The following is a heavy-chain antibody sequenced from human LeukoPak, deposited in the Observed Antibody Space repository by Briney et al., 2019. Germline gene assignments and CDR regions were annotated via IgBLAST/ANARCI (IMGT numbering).Heavy chain of an antibody. V-gene: IGHV3-7*01. CDR2: IKQDGSEK. Sequence: GGSLRLSCAASGFTFSSYWMSWVRQAPGKGLEWVANIKQDGSEKYYVDSVKGRFTISRDNAKNSLYLQMNSLRAEDTAVYYCARAGVYCTNGVCYSESYVWGSYPPYYFDYWGQGTLVTVSS. CDR1: GFTFSSYW. J-gene: IGHJ4*02. D-gene: IGHD2-8*01. CDR3: ARAGVYCTNGVCYSESYVWGSYPPYYFDY.